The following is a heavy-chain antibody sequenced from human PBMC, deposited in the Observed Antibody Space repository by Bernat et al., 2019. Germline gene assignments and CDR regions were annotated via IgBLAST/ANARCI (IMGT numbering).Heavy chain of an antibody. CDR3: TIQYGFDADNYYYYGMDV. CDR2: IRSKANSYST. Sequence: EVQLVESGGGLVQPGGSLKLSCAASGFTFSGSAMHWVRQASGKGLEWVGRIRSKANSYSTAYAASVKGRFTISRDDSKNTAYLQMNSLKTEDTAVYYCTIQYGFDADNYYYYGMDVWGQGTTVTVSS. J-gene: IGHJ6*02. V-gene: IGHV3-73*01. CDR1: GFTFSGSA. D-gene: IGHD3-10*01.